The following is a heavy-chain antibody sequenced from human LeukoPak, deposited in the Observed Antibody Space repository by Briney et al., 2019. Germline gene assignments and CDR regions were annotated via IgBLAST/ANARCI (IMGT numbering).Heavy chain of an antibody. CDR2: ISTSGST. D-gene: IGHD3-22*01. V-gene: IGHV4-4*09. Sequence: KPSGTLSLTCTVSGGSISSYYWSWIRQAPGKGLEWIGYISTSGSTNYNPSLKSRVSISLDTSKNRFSLNLNFVTAADTAVYYCASPRSGYRYTFDYWGQGALVTVSS. CDR1: GGSISSYY. J-gene: IGHJ4*02. CDR3: ASPRSGYRYTFDY.